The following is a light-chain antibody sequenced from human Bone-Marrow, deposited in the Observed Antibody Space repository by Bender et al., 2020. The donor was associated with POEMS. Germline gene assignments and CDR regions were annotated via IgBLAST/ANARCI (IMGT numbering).Light chain of an antibody. CDR1: SSLIGVNY. J-gene: IGLJ3*02. CDR2: DNN. Sequence: QSVLTQPPSVSAAPGQRVTISCSGSSSLIGVNYVSWYQYLPGTAPKVLIYDNNKRPSRIPDRFSGSNSGTSATLDITGLQTGDEADYYCGTRDSSLSVWVFGGGTKLAVL. V-gene: IGLV1-51*01. CDR3: GTRDSSLSVWV.